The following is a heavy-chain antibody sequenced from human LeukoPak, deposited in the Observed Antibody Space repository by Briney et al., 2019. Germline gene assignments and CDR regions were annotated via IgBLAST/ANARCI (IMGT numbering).Heavy chain of an antibody. CDR1: GFTFSTYG. CDR3: ATCRAQLWCEY. CDR2: ISYDESNK. Sequence: GGSLRLSCAASGFTFSTYGMHWVRQAPDKGLEWVAVISYDESNKYYADSVKGRSTISRDSSKNTLYLQMDSLRAEDTAIYYCATCRAQLWCEYWGQGTLVTVSS. J-gene: IGHJ4*02. V-gene: IGHV3-30*03. D-gene: IGHD4/OR15-4a*01.